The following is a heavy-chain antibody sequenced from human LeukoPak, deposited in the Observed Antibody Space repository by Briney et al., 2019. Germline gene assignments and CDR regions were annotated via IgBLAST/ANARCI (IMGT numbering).Heavy chain of an antibody. CDR2: IKSKTDGGTT. J-gene: IGHJ4*02. V-gene: IGHV3-15*01. Sequence: PGGSLSLSCAASGFTFSDHHMDWVRQAPGKGLEWVGRIKSKTDGGTTDYAAPVKGRFTISRDDSKNTLYLQMNSLKTEDTAVYYCTTALVNLPWDYWGQGTLVTVSS. CDR3: TTALVNLPWDY. CDR1: GFTFSDHH. D-gene: IGHD1-20*01.